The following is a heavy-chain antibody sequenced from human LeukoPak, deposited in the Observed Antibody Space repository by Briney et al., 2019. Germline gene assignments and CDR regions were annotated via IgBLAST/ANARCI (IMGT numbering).Heavy chain of an antibody. D-gene: IGHD2-8*01. J-gene: IGHJ3*02. CDR3: ARMGYCTDGVCAFDI. V-gene: IGHV4-59*02. CDR1: GGSVSSYY. Sequence: SETLSLTCTVSGGSVSSYYWSWIRQPPGKGLEWIGYIYYSGNTNCNPSLKSRVTISVYTSKNQFSLKLSSVTAADTAVYYCARMGYCTDGVCAFDIWGQGTMVTVSS. CDR2: IYYSGNT.